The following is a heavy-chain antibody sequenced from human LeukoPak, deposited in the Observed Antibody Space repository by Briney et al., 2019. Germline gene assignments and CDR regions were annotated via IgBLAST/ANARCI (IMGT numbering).Heavy chain of an antibody. V-gene: IGHV3-33*01. J-gene: IGHJ5*02. CDR3: LRRQALRGRHRAFDP. Sequence: GGSLRLSCAASGFTFSDYGIHWVRQAPGKGLEWVAVIWSDGSNKYYADSVKGRFTISRDNSKKTLYLQMNSLRFEDTAVYYCLRRQALRGRHRAFDPWGQGTLVTVTS. CDR2: IWSDGSNK. D-gene: IGHD6-25*01. CDR1: GFTFSDYG.